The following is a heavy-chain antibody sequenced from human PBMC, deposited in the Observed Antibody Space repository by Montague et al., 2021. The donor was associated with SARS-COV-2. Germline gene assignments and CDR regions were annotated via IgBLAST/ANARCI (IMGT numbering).Heavy chain of an antibody. V-gene: IGHV4-39*01. D-gene: IGHD3-10*01. J-gene: IGHJ1*01. Sequence: SETLSLTCTVSSDSVNNNKNYWSWIRQPPGKGLEWIGSNYHDGSTYYNPSLWSRITMSVDTAKNQFSLRLTSVTAADTAVYYCAHRGGLGAIWGQGTLVTVSS. CDR3: AHRGGLGAI. CDR2: NYHDGST. CDR1: SDSVNNNKNY.